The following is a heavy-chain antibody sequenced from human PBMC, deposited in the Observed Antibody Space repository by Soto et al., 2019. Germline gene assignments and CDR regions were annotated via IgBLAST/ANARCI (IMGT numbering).Heavy chain of an antibody. CDR3: ASHSGYDLCTLSFDI. V-gene: IGHV1-69*02. Sequence: QVQLVQSGAEVKKPGSSVKVSCKASGGTFSSYTISWVRQAPGQGLEWMGRIIPILCIAHYAQKFQGRVTITADKSTSTAYMELSSLRAEDTAVYYCASHSGYDLCTLSFDICGQGTIVTVSS. CDR1: GGTFSSYT. J-gene: IGHJ3*02. D-gene: IGHD5-12*01. CDR2: IIPILCIA.